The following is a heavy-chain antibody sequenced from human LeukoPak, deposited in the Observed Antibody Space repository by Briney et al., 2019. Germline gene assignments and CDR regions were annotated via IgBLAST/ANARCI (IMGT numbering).Heavy chain of an antibody. D-gene: IGHD1-26*01. Sequence: GGSLRLSCAASGFTFSSYSMNWVRQAPGKGLEWVSSISSSSSYIYYADSVKGRFTISRDNSKNTLYLQMKSLRAEDTAVYYCAKDARVGATPGWYFDLWGRGTLVTVSS. CDR1: GFTFSSYS. V-gene: IGHV3-21*04. J-gene: IGHJ2*01. CDR2: ISSSSSYI. CDR3: AKDARVGATPGWYFDL.